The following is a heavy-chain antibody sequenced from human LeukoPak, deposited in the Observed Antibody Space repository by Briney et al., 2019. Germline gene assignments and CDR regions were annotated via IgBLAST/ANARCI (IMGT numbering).Heavy chain of an antibody. CDR3: ARDGSYYGPDY. J-gene: IGHJ4*02. Sequence: TGGSLRLSCSASGFTFNTYAMHWVRQAPGKGLEYVSGISTSGHIHYADSVKGRFTISRDNSQNTLYLQMGSLRPEDTAMYYCARDGSYYGPDYWGQGALVTVSS. CDR2: ISTSGHI. V-gene: IGHV3-64D*06. D-gene: IGHD3-10*01. CDR1: GFTFNTYA.